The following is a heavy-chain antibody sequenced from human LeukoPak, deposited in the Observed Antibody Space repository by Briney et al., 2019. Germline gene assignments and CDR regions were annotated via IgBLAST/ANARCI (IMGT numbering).Heavy chain of an antibody. CDR3: ARDKQDVAGGSAVDY. D-gene: IGHD6-19*01. J-gene: IGHJ4*02. CDR2: ISSSSSYT. V-gene: IGHV3-11*06. CDR1: GFTFSDYY. Sequence: GGSLRPSSAASGFTFSDYYMSWIRQAPGKGLEWVSYISSSSSYTNYADSVKGRFTISRDNAKNSLYLQMNSLRAEDTAVYYCARDKQDVAGGSAVDYWGQGTLVTVSS.